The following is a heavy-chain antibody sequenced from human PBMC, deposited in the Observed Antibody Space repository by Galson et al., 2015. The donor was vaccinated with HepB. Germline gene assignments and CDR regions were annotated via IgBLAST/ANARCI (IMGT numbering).Heavy chain of an antibody. Sequence: SLRLSCAASGFTFSTYSMNWVRQAPGKGLEWVSSIFSSSTYIYYADSVKGRFTITRDNAKNSLYLQMNSLRAEDTAVYYCARSPQSRYYDFWSGDFDYWGQGTLVTVSS. CDR2: IFSSSTYI. J-gene: IGHJ4*02. CDR3: ARSPQSRYYDFWSGDFDY. CDR1: GFTFSTYS. D-gene: IGHD3-3*01. V-gene: IGHV3-21*01.